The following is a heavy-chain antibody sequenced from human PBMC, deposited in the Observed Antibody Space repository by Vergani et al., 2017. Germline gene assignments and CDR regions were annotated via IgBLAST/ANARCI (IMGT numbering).Heavy chain of an antibody. CDR3: ARGGDWVDCSSTSCYPRAFDY. D-gene: IGHD2-2*01. J-gene: IGHJ4*02. V-gene: IGHV4-34*01. Sequence: VQLQQWGAGLLKPSETLSLTCAVYGGSFSGYYWSWIRQPPGKGLEWIGEINHSGSTNYNPSLKSRVTISVDTSKNQFSLKLSSVTAADTAVYYCARGGDWVDCSSTSCYPRAFDYWGQGTLVTVSS. CDR1: GGSFSGYY. CDR2: INHSGST.